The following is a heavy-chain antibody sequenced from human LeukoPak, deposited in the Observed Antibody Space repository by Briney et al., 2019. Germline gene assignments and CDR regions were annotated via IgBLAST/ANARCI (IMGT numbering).Heavy chain of an antibody. CDR2: IYSGVST. V-gene: IGHV3-66*01. CDR3: ARVSGGTKPYDY. Sequence: GGSLRLSCAASGFTVSNNYMGWVRRAPGKGLGWVSVIYSGVSTYYADSVKDRFTISRDNSKNTLYLQMSSLRAEDTAVYYCARVSGGTKPYDYWGQGTLVTVSS. CDR1: GFTVSNNY. J-gene: IGHJ4*02. D-gene: IGHD2-15*01.